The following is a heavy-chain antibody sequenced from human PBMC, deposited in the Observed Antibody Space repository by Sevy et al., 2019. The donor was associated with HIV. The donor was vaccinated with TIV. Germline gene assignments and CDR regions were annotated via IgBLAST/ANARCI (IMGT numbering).Heavy chain of an antibody. CDR2: ISAYNRNT. Sequence: ATVKVSCKASGYTFTSFGISWVRQAPGQGLEWMGWISAYNRNTNYTQKFQGRVTMTTDISSTSTAYMELRSLRSDDTAVYCCSRETRVGATFGLSDYYYGMDVWGQGTPVTVSS. J-gene: IGHJ6*02. V-gene: IGHV1-18*01. D-gene: IGHD1-26*01. CDR3: SRETRVGATFGLSDYYYGMDV. CDR1: GYTFTSFG.